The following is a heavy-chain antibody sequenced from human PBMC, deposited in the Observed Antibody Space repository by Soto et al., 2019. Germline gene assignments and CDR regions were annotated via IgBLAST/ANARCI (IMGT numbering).Heavy chain of an antibody. CDR2: INHSGST. CDR1: GGAFSGYY. D-gene: IGHD2-2*01. CDR3: ARADIVVVPAAIASAWFDP. J-gene: IGHJ5*02. Sequence: RSLTCAVYGGAFSGYYWSWIRQPPGKGLEWIGEINHSGSTNYNPSLKSRVTISVDTSKNQFSLKLSSVTAADTAVYYCARADIVVVPAAIASAWFDPWGQGTMVTVSS. V-gene: IGHV4-34*01.